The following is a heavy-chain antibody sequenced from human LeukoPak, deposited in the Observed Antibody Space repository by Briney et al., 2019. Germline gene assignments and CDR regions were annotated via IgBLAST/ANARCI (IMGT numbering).Heavy chain of an antibody. D-gene: IGHD6-13*01. V-gene: IGHV1-69*06. CDR3: ARVAAADSFDY. J-gene: IGHJ4*02. CDR2: IIPIFGTA. CDR1: GGTFSSYA. Sequence: SVKVSCKASGGTFSSYAISWVRQAPGQGLEWMGGIIPIFGTANYAQKFQGRVTITADKSTSTAYMGLSSLRSEDTAVYHCARVAAADSFDYWGQGTLVTVSS.